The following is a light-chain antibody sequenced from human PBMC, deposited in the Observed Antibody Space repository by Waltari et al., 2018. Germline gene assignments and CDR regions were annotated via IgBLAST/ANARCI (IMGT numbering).Light chain of an antibody. CDR2: DVS. V-gene: IGLV2-14*03. CDR3: SSFTTSNTYV. J-gene: IGLJ1*01. CDR1: SSDVGGYNY. Sequence: QSALTQPASVSGSPGQSITISCTGTSSDVGGYNYVSWYQQHPARAPKLMIYDVSNRPSGVSNRFSGSKSGNTASLTISGLQAEDEADYYCSSFTTSNTYVFGTGTQVSVL.